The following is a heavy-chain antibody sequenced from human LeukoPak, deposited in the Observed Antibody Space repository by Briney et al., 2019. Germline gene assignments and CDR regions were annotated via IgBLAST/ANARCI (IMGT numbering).Heavy chain of an antibody. Sequence: GASVKVSCKASGYTXTSXGISWVRQAPGXXLEWMGWISAYNGNTNYAQKLQGRVTMTTDTSTSTAYMELRSLRSDDTAVYYCARDPFFLDYWGQGTLVTVSS. CDR3: ARDPFFLDY. J-gene: IGHJ4*02. CDR1: GYTXTSXG. V-gene: IGHV1-18*01. CDR2: ISAYNGNT.